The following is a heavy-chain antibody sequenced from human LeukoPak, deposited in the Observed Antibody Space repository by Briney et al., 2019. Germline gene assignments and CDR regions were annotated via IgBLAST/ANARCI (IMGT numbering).Heavy chain of an antibody. Sequence: GSLRLSCAASGFNFSSFWMNWVRQAPGKGLEWVGRIKSKTDGGTTDYAAPVKGRFTISRDDSKNTLYLQMNSLKTEDTAVYYCTTDLIYSEDAFDIWGQGTMVTVSS. V-gene: IGHV3-15*01. CDR3: TTDLIYSEDAFDI. D-gene: IGHD2-21*01. CDR1: GFNFSSFW. J-gene: IGHJ3*02. CDR2: IKSKTDGGTT.